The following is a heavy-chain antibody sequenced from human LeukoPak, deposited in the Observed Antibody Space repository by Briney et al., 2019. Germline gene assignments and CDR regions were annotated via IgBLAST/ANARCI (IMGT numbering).Heavy chain of an antibody. J-gene: IGHJ4*02. CDR3: SAGSRFRVDY. CDR1: GFTFSNAW. CDR2: IKSKTDGGTT. Sequence: GRSLRLSCAASGFTFSNAWMSWVRQAPGKGLEWVGRIKSKTDGGTTDYAAPVKGRFTISRDDSKNTLYLQMNSLKTEDTAVYYCSAGSRFRVDYWGQGTLVTVSS. V-gene: IGHV3-15*01. D-gene: IGHD2-15*01.